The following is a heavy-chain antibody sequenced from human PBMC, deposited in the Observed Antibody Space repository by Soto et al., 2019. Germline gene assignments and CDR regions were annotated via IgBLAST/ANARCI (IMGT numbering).Heavy chain of an antibody. CDR3: ARGGDDYGDS. J-gene: IGHJ4*02. V-gene: IGHV3-74*01. CDR1: GFTFSSFW. Sequence: EVQLVESGGGLVQPGGSLRLYCAASGFTFSSFWMHWVRQAPGKGLVWVSRINSDGRSTTYVVSVRGRFTISRDSAKNMLYLQMNNLRAEDTALYYCARGGDDYGDSWGQGSLFTVSS. CDR2: INSDGRST.